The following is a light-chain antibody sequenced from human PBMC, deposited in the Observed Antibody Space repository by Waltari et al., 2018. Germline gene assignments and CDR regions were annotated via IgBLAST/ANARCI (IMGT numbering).Light chain of an antibody. J-gene: IGKJ2*01. CDR3: QQRSSWPYT. V-gene: IGKV3-11*01. Sequence: EIVLTQSPATLSLSPGGRATLSCRASQSVSSYLAWYQQKPGQAPRLLIYDASNRATGIPARFSASGSGTDFTLTLNSLEPEDFAVYYCQQRSSWPYTFGQGTKLEIK. CDR1: QSVSSY. CDR2: DAS.